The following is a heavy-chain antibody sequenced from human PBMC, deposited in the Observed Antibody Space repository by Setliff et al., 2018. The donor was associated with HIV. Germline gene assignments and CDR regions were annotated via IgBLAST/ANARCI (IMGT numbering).Heavy chain of an antibody. Sequence: GGSLRLSCAASGFTFSNYWMSWVRQAPGKGLEWVANIKEDGSQKYYVDSVKGRFTISRDNAKNSLYLQMNSLRGEDTAVYFCARKAAAVGSWGQGTLVTVSS. CDR2: IKEDGSQK. J-gene: IGHJ4*02. CDR1: GFTFSNYW. V-gene: IGHV3-7*01. D-gene: IGHD6-25*01. CDR3: ARKAAAVGS.